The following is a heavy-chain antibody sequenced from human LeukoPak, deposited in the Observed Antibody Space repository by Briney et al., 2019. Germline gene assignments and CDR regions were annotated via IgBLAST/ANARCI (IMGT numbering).Heavy chain of an antibody. CDR2: ISSDGSTT. V-gene: IGHV3-74*03. D-gene: IGHD6-13*01. Sequence: PGGSLRLSCVASGFSFSTSWMHWVRQVPGKGLVWVARISSDGSTTTHADSVKGRFTISRDNAKNTLYLQMNSLRAEDTAVYYCARVRSSWYVDYWGQGTLVTVSS. J-gene: IGHJ4*02. CDR1: GFSFSTSW. CDR3: ARVRSSWYVDY.